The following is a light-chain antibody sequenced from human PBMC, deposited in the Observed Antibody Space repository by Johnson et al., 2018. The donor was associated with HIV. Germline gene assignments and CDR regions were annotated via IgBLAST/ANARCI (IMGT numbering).Light chain of an antibody. V-gene: IGLV1-51*01. CDR3: GTGDSSLSAYV. J-gene: IGLJ1*01. CDR2: DNN. Sequence: QSVLTQPPSVSAAPGQRVTISCSGSTSNIGDNYVSWYQHLPGTAPKLLIYDNNKRPSGIPDRFSGSKSGTSATLGITGLQTGDEAAYYCGTGDSSLSAYVVGTGTKDTVL. CDR1: TSNIGDNY.